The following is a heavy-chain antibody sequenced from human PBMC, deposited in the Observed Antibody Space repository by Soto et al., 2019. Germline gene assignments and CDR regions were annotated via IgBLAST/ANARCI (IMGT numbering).Heavy chain of an antibody. D-gene: IGHD2-2*01. V-gene: IGHV1-46*03. Sequence: ASVKVSCKASGYTFTSYYMHWVRQAPGQGLEWMGIINPSGGSTSYAQKFQGRVTMTRDTSTSTVYMELSSLRSEDTAVYYCASRVVPALSPYYYYGMDVWGQGTTVTVS. CDR1: GYTFTSYY. CDR2: INPSGGST. J-gene: IGHJ6*02. CDR3: ASRVVPALSPYYYYGMDV.